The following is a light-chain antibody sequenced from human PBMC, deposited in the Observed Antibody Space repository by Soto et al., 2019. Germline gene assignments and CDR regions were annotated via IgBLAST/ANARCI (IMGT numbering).Light chain of an antibody. V-gene: IGLV1-47*01. Sequence: QSVVTQAPSASETPGQGVAISCSGSSSNLGTIYTHWYQRLPGTAPKLLIDRTTQGSRSGTSPSLAISCLRSEDEADDSCAICSDSLSGPVFGGGTKLTVL. CDR1: SSNLGTIY. J-gene: IGLJ2*01. CDR3: AICSDSLSGPV. CDR2: RTT.